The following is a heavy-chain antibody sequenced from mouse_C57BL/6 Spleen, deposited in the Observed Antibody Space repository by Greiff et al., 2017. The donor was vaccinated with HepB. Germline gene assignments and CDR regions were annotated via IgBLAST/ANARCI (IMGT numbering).Heavy chain of an antibody. J-gene: IGHJ4*01. CDR2: IDPENGDT. Sequence: EVQLQESGAELVRPGASVKLSCTASGFNIKDDYMHWVKQRPEQGLEWIGWIDPENGDTEYASKFQGKATITADTSSNTAYLQLSSLTSEDTAVYYCTSQEPYAMDYWGQGTSVTVSS. V-gene: IGHV14-4*01. CDR3: TSQEPYAMDY. CDR1: GFNIKDDY. D-gene: IGHD3-2*02.